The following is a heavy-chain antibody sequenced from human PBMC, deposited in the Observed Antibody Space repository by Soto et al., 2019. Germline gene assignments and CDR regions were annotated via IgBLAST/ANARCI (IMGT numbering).Heavy chain of an antibody. V-gene: IGHV5-51*01. CDR3: ARFSVCYDRSGYESWLDS. CDR1: GYSFTSYW. Sequence: GEALKISCKGSGYSFTSYWICWVRQMPGKGLEWMGIIYPGDSDTRYSPSFQGQVTISADKSISTAYLQRSSLKASDTAMYYCARFSVCYDRSGYESWLDSRGQRTLGTGSS. D-gene: IGHD3-22*01. CDR2: IYPGDSDT. J-gene: IGHJ5*01.